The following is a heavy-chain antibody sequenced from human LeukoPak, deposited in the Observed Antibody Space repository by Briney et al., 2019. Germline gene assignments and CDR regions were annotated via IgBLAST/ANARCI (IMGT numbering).Heavy chain of an antibody. CDR1: GFTFSSYW. D-gene: IGHD1-26*01. CDR2: IKQDGSEK. J-gene: IGHJ3*02. V-gene: IGHV3-7*01. CDR3: ARGGAVGTTTVAFDI. Sequence: GGSLRLSCAASGFTFSSYWMSWVRQAPGKVLEWVANIKQDGSEKYYVDSVKGRFTISRDNAKNSLYLQMNSLRAEDTAVYYCARGGAVGTTTVAFDIWGQGTMDTVSS.